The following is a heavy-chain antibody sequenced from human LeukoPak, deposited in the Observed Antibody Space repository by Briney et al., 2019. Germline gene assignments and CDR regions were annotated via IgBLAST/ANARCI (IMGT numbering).Heavy chain of an antibody. J-gene: IGHJ6*03. CDR3: ARERTQQWLAPGYYYYYMDV. D-gene: IGHD6-19*01. Sequence: SETLSLTCTVSGGSISSYYWSWIRQPAGKGLEWIGRIYTSGSTNYNPSLKSRVTMSVDTSKNQFSLKLSSVTAADTAVYYCARERTQQWLAPGYYYYYMDVWGKGTTVTISS. CDR1: GGSISSYY. CDR2: IYTSGST. V-gene: IGHV4-4*07.